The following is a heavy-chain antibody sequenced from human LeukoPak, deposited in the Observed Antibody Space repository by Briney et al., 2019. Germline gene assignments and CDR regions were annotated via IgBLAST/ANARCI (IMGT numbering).Heavy chain of an antibody. CDR1: GFMFSSNW. J-gene: IGHJ4*02. CDR3: AQDRGYSYGYAPLHDY. V-gene: IGHV3-7*03. Sequence: GGSLRLSCAASGFMFSSNWMSWVRLAPGKGLEWVANIKEDGTETYYVDSVKGRFTISRDNAKNSLHLQMNSLRVEDTAVYYCAQDRGYSYGYAPLHDYWGQGTLVTVSS. CDR2: IKEDGTET. D-gene: IGHD5-18*01.